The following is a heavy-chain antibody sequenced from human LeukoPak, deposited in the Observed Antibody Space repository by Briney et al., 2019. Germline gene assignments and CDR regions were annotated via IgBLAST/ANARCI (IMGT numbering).Heavy chain of an antibody. J-gene: IGHJ5*02. CDR3: ARVYSSGRYFDP. CDR2: IYYSGST. CDR1: GGSISSYY. D-gene: IGHD6-19*01. V-gene: IGHV4-59*01. Sequence: SETLSLTCTVSGGSISSYYWSWIRQPPGKGLEWIAYIYYSGSTNYNPSLKSRVTISVDTSKNQFSLRLSSVTAADTAVYYCARVYSSGRYFDPWGQGTLVTVSS.